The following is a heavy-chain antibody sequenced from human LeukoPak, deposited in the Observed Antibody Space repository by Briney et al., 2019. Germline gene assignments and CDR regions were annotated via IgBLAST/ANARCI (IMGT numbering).Heavy chain of an antibody. Sequence: SETLSLTCTVSGYSISSGYYWGWIRQPPGKGLEWIGSIYHSGSTYYNPSLKSRVTISVDTSKNQFSLKLSSVTAADTAVYYCAREGAAAASFSSYWGQGTLVTVSS. CDR1: GYSISSGYY. J-gene: IGHJ4*02. CDR2: IYHSGST. V-gene: IGHV4-38-2*02. D-gene: IGHD6-13*01. CDR3: AREGAAAASFSSY.